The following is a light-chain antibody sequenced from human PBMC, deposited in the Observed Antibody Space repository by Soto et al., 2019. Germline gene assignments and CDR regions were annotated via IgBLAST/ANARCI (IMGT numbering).Light chain of an antibody. CDR3: QQYGSSPA. CDR2: GAS. Sequence: EILLTQSPGTLSLSPGERTTLSCRASQSISRYLAWYQQKPGQGPRLLIYGASSRATGTPDRFSGSGSGTDFTLTINRLEPEDFAVYYCQQYGSSPAFGQGTKV. J-gene: IGKJ1*01. V-gene: IGKV3-20*01. CDR1: QSISRY.